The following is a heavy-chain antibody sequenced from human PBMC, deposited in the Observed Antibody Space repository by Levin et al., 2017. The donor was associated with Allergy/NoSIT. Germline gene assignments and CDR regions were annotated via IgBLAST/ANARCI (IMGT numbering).Heavy chain of an antibody. V-gene: IGHV3-74*01. CDR2: ITLDVTDT. CDR3: ARVGCSSTSCLDY. J-gene: IGHJ4*02. Sequence: GESLKISCAASGFTFSRYYMHWVRQAPGKGLVWVSRITLDVTDTYYADSVKGRFTISRDNAENTLFLQMNSLRAEDTAIYYCARVGCSSTSCLDYWGQGILVTVSS. CDR1: GFTFSRYY. D-gene: IGHD2-2*01.